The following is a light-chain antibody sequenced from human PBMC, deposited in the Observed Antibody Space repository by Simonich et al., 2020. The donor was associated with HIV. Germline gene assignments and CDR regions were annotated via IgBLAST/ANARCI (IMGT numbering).Light chain of an antibody. Sequence: QSVLTQPPSVSGAPGQRVTISCTGSSPNIGAGYDVHWYQQLPGTAPKLLIYGNSNRPSGVPDRFSGSKSGTSASLAITGLQVDDEADYYCQSSDSSLSGSVFGGGTKLTVL. CDR3: QSSDSSLSGSV. CDR2: GNS. J-gene: IGLJ3*02. CDR1: SPNIGAGYD. V-gene: IGLV1-40*01.